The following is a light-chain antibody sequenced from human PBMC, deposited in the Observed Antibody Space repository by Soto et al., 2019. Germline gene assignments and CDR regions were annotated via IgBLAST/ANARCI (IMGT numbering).Light chain of an antibody. CDR3: QQYGSSPPIT. CDR1: QSVSSSY. CDR2: GAS. J-gene: IGKJ3*01. V-gene: IGKV3-20*01. Sequence: EIVLTQSPGTLSLSPGERATLSCRASQSVSSSYLAWYQHKPGQAPRLLIYGASGRATGIPDRFSGSGSGTDFNLTISRLEPEDFAVYYCQQYGSSPPITFGPGTKVDIK.